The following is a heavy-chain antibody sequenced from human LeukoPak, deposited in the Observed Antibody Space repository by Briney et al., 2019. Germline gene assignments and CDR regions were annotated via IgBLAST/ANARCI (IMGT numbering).Heavy chain of an antibody. CDR2: ISGYNGNT. V-gene: IGHV1-18*01. CDR3: ARDPYMITFGGVIALGDC. Sequence: ASVKVSCKASGYTFTSYGISWVRQAPGQGLEWMGWISGYNGNTNYAQKLQGRVTMTTDTSTSTAYMELRSLRSDDTAVYYCARDPYMITFGGVIALGDCWGQGTLVTVSS. J-gene: IGHJ4*02. CDR1: GYTFTSYG. D-gene: IGHD3-16*02.